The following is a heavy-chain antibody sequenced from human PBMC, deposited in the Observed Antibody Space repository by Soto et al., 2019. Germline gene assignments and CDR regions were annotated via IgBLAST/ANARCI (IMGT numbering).Heavy chain of an antibody. V-gene: IGHV4-4*02. CDR3: AREQASGWYYFDY. CDR1: GGSISSSNW. D-gene: IGHD6-19*01. CDR2: IYHSGST. Sequence: SETLSLTCAVSGGSISSSNWWSWVRQPPGKGLEWIGEIYHSGSTNYNPSLKSRVTISVGKSKNQFSLKLSSVTAADTAVYYCAREQASGWYYFDYWGQGTLVTVSS. J-gene: IGHJ4*02.